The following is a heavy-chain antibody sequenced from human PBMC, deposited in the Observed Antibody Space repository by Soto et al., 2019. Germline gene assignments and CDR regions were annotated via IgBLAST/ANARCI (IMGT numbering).Heavy chain of an antibody. J-gene: IGHJ4*02. Sequence: QVQLVQSGAEVKKPGASVKVSCKASGYTFTGYYMHWVRQAPRQGLEWRGWITPNSGGTHYAQKFQGWVTMPRDTSVSTSGMELSRLRSADTAVYYWARSIGYGDRFAYWGQGTLVTVSS. CDR3: ARSIGYGDRFAY. V-gene: IGHV1-2*04. CDR2: ITPNSGGT. CDR1: GYTFTGYY. D-gene: IGHD4-17*01.